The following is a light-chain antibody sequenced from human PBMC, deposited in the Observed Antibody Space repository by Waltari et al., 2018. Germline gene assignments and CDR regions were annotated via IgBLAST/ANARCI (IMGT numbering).Light chain of an antibody. V-gene: IGLV3-27*01. Sequence: SYELTQPFSVSVSPGQTATITCSGDVLAEKYVRWFQQKPGQAPILILYKDTARASGIPGRFSGSSSGSSVTLTITGALPEDEADYYCHAAAGNIWFFGGGTKLTVL. CDR2: KDT. J-gene: IGLJ3*02. CDR1: VLAEKY. CDR3: HAAAGNIWF.